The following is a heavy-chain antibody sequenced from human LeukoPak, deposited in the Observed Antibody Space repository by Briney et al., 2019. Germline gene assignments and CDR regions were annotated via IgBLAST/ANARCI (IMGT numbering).Heavy chain of an antibody. CDR1: GDFFSGYY. D-gene: IGHD6-13*01. CDR3: ARADYSSTWSHDYYYMDV. V-gene: IGHV4-34*01. CDR2: INHSGGT. J-gene: IGHJ6*03. Sequence: SETLSLTCAVYGDFFSGYYWSWIRQPPGKGLEWIGEINHSGGTNYNPSLKSRVTISVDTSKNQFSLKLSSVTAADTAVYYCARADYSSTWSHDYYYMDVWGKGTTVTVSS.